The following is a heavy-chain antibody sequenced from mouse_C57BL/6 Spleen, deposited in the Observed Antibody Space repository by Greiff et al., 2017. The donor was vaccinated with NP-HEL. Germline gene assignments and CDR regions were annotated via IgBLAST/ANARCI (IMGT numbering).Heavy chain of an antibody. Sequence: VQLQQSGPELVKPGASVKISCKASGYAFSSSWMNWVKQRPGKGLEWIGRIYPGDGDTNYNGKFKGKATLTADKSSSTAYMQLSSLTSEDSAVYFCARAEDGYYGYWGQGTTLTVSS. CDR3: ARAEDGYYGY. CDR1: GYAFSSSW. J-gene: IGHJ2*01. D-gene: IGHD2-3*01. V-gene: IGHV1-82*01. CDR2: IYPGDGDT.